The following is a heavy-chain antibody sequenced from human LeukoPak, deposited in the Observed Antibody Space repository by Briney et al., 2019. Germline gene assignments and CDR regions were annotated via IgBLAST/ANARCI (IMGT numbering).Heavy chain of an antibody. CDR2: ISSSSSYI. Sequence: GGSLRLSCAASGFTFSSYSMNWVRQAPGKGLEWVSSISSSSSYIYYADSVKGRFTISRDNAKNSLYLQMYSLRAEDTAVYYCARDGIVGATNGFDYWGQGTLVTVSS. CDR1: GFTFSSYS. CDR3: ARDGIVGATNGFDY. J-gene: IGHJ4*02. D-gene: IGHD1-26*01. V-gene: IGHV3-21*01.